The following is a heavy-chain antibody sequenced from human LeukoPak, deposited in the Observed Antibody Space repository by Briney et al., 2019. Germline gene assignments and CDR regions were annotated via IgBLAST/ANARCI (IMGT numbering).Heavy chain of an antibody. V-gene: IGHV3-48*03. CDR3: ARDYGTSSPFDY. CDR2: ISSSGSTI. D-gene: IGHD4-17*01. Sequence: GGSLRLSCAASGFTFSTYEMHWVRQAPGEGLEWVSYISSSGSTIYCADSVKGRFTISRDNAKNSLYLRMNSLRVEDTAVYYCARDYGTSSPFDYWGQGTLVTVSS. J-gene: IGHJ4*02. CDR1: GFTFSTYE.